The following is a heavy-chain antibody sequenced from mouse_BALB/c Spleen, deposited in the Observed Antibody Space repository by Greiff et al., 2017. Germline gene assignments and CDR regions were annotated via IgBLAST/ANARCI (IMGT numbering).Heavy chain of an antibody. J-gene: IGHJ3*01. D-gene: IGHD1-2*01. V-gene: IGHV7-3*02. CDR3: ARNYGPWFAY. Sequence: DVKLQESGGGLVQPGGSLRLSCATSGFTFTDYYMSWVRQPPGKALEWLGFIRNKANGYTTEYSASVKGRFTISRDNSQSILYLQMNTLRAEDTAVYYCARNYGPWFAYWGQGTLVTVSA. CDR2: IRNKANGYTT. CDR1: GFTFTDYY.